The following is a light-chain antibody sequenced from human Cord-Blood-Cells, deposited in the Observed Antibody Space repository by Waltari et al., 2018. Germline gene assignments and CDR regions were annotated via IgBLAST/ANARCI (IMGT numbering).Light chain of an antibody. CDR3: SSYTSSSTLV. V-gene: IGLV2-14*01. CDR1: SSDVGGYNY. Sequence: QSALTQPASVSGSPGQSITISCPGTSSDVGGYNYVSWYQQPPGKAPKLMIDDVSNRPSGVSKRFAGSKSGNTDSLTISGLQAEDEADYYCSSYTSSSTLVFGGGTKLTVL. J-gene: IGLJ2*01. CDR2: DVS.